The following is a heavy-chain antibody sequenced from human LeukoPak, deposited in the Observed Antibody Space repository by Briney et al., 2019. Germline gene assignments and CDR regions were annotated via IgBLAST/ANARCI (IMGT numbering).Heavy chain of an antibody. V-gene: IGHV4-59*01. CDR3: ARDRIAARRERYYYYGMDV. CDR1: GGPISSYY. J-gene: IGHJ6*02. D-gene: IGHD6-6*01. CDR2: IYYSGST. Sequence: SETLSLTCTVSGGPISSYYWSWIRQPPGKGLEWIGYIYYSGSTNYNPSLKSRVTISVDTSKNQFSLKLSSVTAADTAVYYCARDRIAARRERYYYYGMDVWGQGTTVTVSS.